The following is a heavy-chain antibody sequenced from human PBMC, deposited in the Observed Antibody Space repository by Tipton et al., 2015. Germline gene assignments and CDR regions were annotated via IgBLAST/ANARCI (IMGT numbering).Heavy chain of an antibody. CDR1: GGSISSSSYY. D-gene: IGHD3-9*01. J-gene: IGHJ4*02. CDR3: ACHDYDLLTRDYQTVDY. Sequence: PGLVKPSETLSLTCSVSGGSISSSSYYWGWIRQPPGKGLEWIGTISHSGSTYYTPSLKSRVTISADTSKNQFSLRLSSVTAADTAVYYCACHDYDLLTRDYQTVDYWGQGTVVTVSS. CDR2: ISHSGST. V-gene: IGHV4-39*07.